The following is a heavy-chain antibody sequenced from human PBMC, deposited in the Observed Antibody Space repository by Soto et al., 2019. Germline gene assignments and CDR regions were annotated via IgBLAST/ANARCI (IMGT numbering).Heavy chain of an antibody. D-gene: IGHD2-2*01. V-gene: IGHV3-66*01. Sequence: GGSLRLSCAASGFTVSSNYMSWVRQAPGKGLEWVSVIYSGGSTYYADSVKGRFTISRDNSKNTLYLQMNSLRAEDTAVYYWAFHVRYCSSTSCPGPPSGENRTNNWFDPWGQGTLVTVSS. CDR3: AFHVRYCSSTSCPGPPSGENRTNNWFDP. CDR1: GFTVSSNY. J-gene: IGHJ5*02. CDR2: IYSGGST.